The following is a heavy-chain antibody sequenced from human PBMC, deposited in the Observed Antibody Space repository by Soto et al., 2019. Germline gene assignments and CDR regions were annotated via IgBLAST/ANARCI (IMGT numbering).Heavy chain of an antibody. V-gene: IGHV1-18*01. D-gene: IGHD3-3*01. J-gene: IGHJ5*02. CDR1: GYTFTSYG. Sequence: ASVKVSCKASGYTFTSYGISWVRQAPGQGLEWMGWISAYNGNTNYAQKLQGRVTMTTDTSTSTAYMELRSLRSDDTAVYYCARDYRDTDYDFWSGYYLWGQGTLVTVSS. CDR3: ARDYRDTDYDFWSGYYL. CDR2: ISAYNGNT.